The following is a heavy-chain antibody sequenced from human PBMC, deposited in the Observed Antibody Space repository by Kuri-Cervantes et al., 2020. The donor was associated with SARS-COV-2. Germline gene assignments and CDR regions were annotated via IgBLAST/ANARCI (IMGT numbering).Heavy chain of an antibody. CDR3: ARGARYYYDSSGPVGY. D-gene: IGHD3-22*01. Sequence: GGSLRLSCAASGFTFSSYAMSWVRQAPGKGLEWVSAISGSGGSTYYADSVKGRFTISRDNSKNTLYLQMNSLRAEDTAVYYCARGARYYYDSSGPVGYWGQGTLVTVSS. V-gene: IGHV3-23*01. J-gene: IGHJ4*02. CDR2: ISGSGGST. CDR1: GFTFSSYA.